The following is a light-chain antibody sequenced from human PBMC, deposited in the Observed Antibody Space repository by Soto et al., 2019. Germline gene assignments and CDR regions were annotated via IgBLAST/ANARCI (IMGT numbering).Light chain of an antibody. CDR3: QNDNSAPLT. CDR2: AAS. V-gene: IGKV1-27*01. Sequence: DIQMTQSPSSLSASVGDRVTVTCRASQGISNSLAWYKQKPGKVPKLLIYAASTLQSGVPSRFSGSGSGTDFTLTISNLQPDDVATDYCQNDNSAPLTFGGGTKVEIK. CDR1: QGISNS. J-gene: IGKJ4*01.